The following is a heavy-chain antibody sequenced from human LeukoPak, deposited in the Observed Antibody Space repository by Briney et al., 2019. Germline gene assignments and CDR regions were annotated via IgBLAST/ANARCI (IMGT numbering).Heavy chain of an antibody. CDR1: GFTFSSYA. CDR2: ISYDGSNK. J-gene: IGHJ4*02. V-gene: IGHV3-30-3*01. Sequence: QPGRSLRPSCAASGFTFSSYAMHWVRQAPGKGLEWVAVISYDGSNKYYADSVKGRFTISRDNSKNTLYLQMNSLRVEDTAVYYCARDPGDGYNYYYFDYWGQGTLVTVPS. D-gene: IGHD5-24*01. CDR3: ARDPGDGYNYYYFDY.